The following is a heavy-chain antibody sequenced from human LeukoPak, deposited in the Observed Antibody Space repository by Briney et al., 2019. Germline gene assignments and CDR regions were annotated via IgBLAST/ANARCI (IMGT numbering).Heavy chain of an antibody. D-gene: IGHD5-24*01. V-gene: IGHV3-7*01. Sequence: GGSLRLSCAASGFTFSSYWMSWVRQAPGKGLEWVANIKQDGSQKYYVDSVKGRFSISRDNAKNSLYLQMNSLRAEDTAVYYCARPGGRWLPYYGMDVWGQGTTVTVSS. CDR3: ARPGGRWLPYYGMDV. J-gene: IGHJ6*02. CDR1: GFTFSSYW. CDR2: IKQDGSQK.